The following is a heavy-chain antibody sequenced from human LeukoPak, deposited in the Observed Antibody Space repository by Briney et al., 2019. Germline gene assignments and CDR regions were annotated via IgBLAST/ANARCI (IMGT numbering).Heavy chain of an antibody. CDR1: GYTFTSYD. J-gene: IGHJ4*02. CDR2: MNPNSGNT. Sequence: ASVKVSCKASGYTFTSYDINWVRQATGQGLEWMGWMNPNSGNTGYARKFQGRVTMTRNTSISTAYMELSSLRSEDTAVYYCARDSSYYYDSSGSSSFDYWGQGTLVTVSS. D-gene: IGHD3-22*01. V-gene: IGHV1-8*01. CDR3: ARDSSYYYDSSGSSSFDY.